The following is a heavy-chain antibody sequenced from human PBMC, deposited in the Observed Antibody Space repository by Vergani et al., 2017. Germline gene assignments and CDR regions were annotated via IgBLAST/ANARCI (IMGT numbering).Heavy chain of an antibody. CDR1: GYTFTSYD. D-gene: IGHD1-7*01. Sequence: QVQLVQSGAEVKTPGASVKVSCKASGYTFTSYDINWVRQATGQGLEWMGWMNPNSGNTGYAQKFQGRVTMTRNTSISTAYMELSSLRSEDTAVYYCARGAEYNWNYNLWYFDLWGRGTLVTVSS. V-gene: IGHV1-8*01. CDR3: ARGAEYNWNYNLWYFDL. CDR2: MNPNSGNT. J-gene: IGHJ2*01.